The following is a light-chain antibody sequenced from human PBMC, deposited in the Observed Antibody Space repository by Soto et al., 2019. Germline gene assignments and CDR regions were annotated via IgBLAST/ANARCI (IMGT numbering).Light chain of an antibody. CDR2: TNN. Sequence: QSALTQPPSASGTPGQRITISCSGSSSDIESHTVNWYQQVPGKAPKLLINTNNQRPSGVPARFSGSKSGASASLAISGLQSEDEADYYCCSYAGSSTVVFGGGTKLTVL. V-gene: IGLV1-44*01. CDR3: CSYAGSSTVV. J-gene: IGLJ2*01. CDR1: SSDIESHT.